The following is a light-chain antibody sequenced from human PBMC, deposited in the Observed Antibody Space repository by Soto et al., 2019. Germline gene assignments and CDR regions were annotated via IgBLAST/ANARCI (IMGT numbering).Light chain of an antibody. CDR2: GVN. Sequence: QSALTQPASVSGSPGQSITISCTGTSSDVGGYNYVSWYQQHPRKAPKLIIFGVNNRPSGVSNRFSGSKSGNTASLTISGLQAEDEADYYCTSYATTTTVLFGGGTQLTVL. CDR3: TSYATTTTVL. J-gene: IGLJ2*01. V-gene: IGLV2-14*01. CDR1: SSDVGGYNY.